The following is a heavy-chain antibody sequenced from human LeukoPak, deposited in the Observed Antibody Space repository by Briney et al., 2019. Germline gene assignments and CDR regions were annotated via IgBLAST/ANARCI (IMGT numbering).Heavy chain of an antibody. J-gene: IGHJ6*04. CDR2: INHIGST. Sequence: SETLSLTCAVYGGSFSGYYWSWIRQPPGKGLEWIGEINHIGSTNYNPSLKSRVTISVDTSKNQFSLKLSSVTAADTAVYYCARDPALLVPAASYYYYYGMDVWGKGTTVTVSS. CDR3: ARDPALLVPAASYYYYYGMDV. D-gene: IGHD2-2*01. CDR1: GGSFSGYY. V-gene: IGHV4-34*01.